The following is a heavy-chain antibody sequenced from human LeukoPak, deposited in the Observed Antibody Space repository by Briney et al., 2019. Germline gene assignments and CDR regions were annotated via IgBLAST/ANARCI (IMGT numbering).Heavy chain of an antibody. Sequence: GGSLRLSCAASGFTVSSNYMSWVRQAPGKGLEWVSVIYSGGNTYYADSVKGRFTISRDNSKNTLYLQMNSLRAEDTAVYYCARDLGDSSGYYFEDYYGMDVWGQGTTVTVSS. CDR2: IYSGGNT. CDR3: ARDLGDSSGYYFEDYYGMDV. V-gene: IGHV3-66*01. D-gene: IGHD3-22*01. J-gene: IGHJ6*02. CDR1: GFTVSSNY.